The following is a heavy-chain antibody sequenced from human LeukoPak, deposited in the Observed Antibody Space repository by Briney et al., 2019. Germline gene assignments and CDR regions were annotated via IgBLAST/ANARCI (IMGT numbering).Heavy chain of an antibody. J-gene: IGHJ4*02. Sequence: GASVKVSCKASGYTFTGYYMHWVRQATGQGLEWMGWVNPNSGNTRYAQKFQGRLTMTRNTSISTAYMELSSLRSEDTAVYYCAKNYDFLTGYANWGQGTLVTVSS. CDR1: GYTFTGYY. CDR3: AKNYDFLTGYAN. D-gene: IGHD3-9*01. V-gene: IGHV1-8*02. CDR2: VNPNSGNT.